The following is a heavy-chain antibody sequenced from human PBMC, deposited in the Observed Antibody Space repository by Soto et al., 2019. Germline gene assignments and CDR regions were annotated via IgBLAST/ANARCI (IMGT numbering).Heavy chain of an antibody. V-gene: IGHV1-46*03. CDR1: GYTFTSYY. CDR2: INPSGGST. Sequence: ASVWVSCKASGYTFTSYYMHWVRQAPGQGLEWMGIINPSGGSTSYAQKFQGRVTMTRDTSTSTVYMELSSLRSEDTAVYYCARGEDIVVVPAASVPYYYYYYMDVWGKGTTVTVSS. D-gene: IGHD2-2*01. J-gene: IGHJ6*03. CDR3: ARGEDIVVVPAASVPYYYYYYMDV.